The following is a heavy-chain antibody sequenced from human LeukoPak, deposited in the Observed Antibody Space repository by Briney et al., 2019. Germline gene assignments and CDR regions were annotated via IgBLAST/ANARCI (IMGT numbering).Heavy chain of an antibody. CDR3: ARGTDAFDI. V-gene: IGHV4-34*01. Sequence: SETLSLTCAVYGGPFSGYYWSWIRQPPVKGLEWIGEINHSGSTNYNPSLKSRVTISVDTSKNQFSLKLSSVTAADTAVYYCARGTDAFDIWGQGTMVTVSS. CDR2: INHSGST. J-gene: IGHJ3*02. CDR1: GGPFSGYY.